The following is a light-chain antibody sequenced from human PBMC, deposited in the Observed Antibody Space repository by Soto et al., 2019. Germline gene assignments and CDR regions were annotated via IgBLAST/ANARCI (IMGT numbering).Light chain of an antibody. J-gene: IGLJ2*01. CDR2: DVT. CDR1: SSDIGSYNF. V-gene: IGLV2-8*01. Sequence: QSALTQPPSASGSPGQSVTISCTGASSDIGSYNFVSWYQQHPDKAPKLLIYDVTQRRSGVPDRFSGSKSGNTASLTVSGLLAEDEADDYCTSYAVSNCPVVFGGGTKLTVL. CDR3: TSYAVSNCPVV.